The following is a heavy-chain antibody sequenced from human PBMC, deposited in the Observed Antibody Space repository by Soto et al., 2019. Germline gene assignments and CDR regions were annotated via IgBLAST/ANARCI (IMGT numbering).Heavy chain of an antibody. Sequence: EVQLVESGGGLVQPGGSLRLSCAASGFTFSSYWMHWVRQDPLKGLVWVSSIRSDGTATQYADSVKGRFTVSRDNAKNTLQRQMNSLRAEDSAVYYCAKDLACGECDYWVQGTLVYLSS. D-gene: IGHD6-25*01. CDR1: GFTFSSYW. V-gene: IGHV3-74*03. J-gene: IGHJ4*02. CDR2: IRSDGTAT. CDR3: AKDLACGECDY.